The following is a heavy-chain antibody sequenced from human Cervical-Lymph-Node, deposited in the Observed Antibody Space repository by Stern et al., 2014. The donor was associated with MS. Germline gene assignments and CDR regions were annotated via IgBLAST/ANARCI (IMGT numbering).Heavy chain of an antibody. V-gene: IGHV3-9*01. Sequence: EVHLVESGGDLVQPGRSLRLSCAASGFRFDLYAMHWVRQAPGKGLEWVSGISWNSVSIGYAGSVKGRFTISRDNAKNLLYLQMDSLRPEDTALYYCAKEIRRADSSPDYWGQGALVTVSS. D-gene: IGHD3-22*01. CDR2: ISWNSVSI. CDR3: AKEIRRADSSPDY. CDR1: GFRFDLYA. J-gene: IGHJ4*02.